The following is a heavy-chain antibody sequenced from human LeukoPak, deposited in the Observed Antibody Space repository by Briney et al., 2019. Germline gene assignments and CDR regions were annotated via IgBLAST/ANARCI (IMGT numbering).Heavy chain of an antibody. Sequence: ASVKVPCKASGYTFTGYYMHWVRQAPGQGLEWMGWINPNSGSTNYAQKFQGRVTMTRDTSISTAYMELSRLRSDDTAVYYCARRRGAYYYMDVWGKGTTVTVSS. J-gene: IGHJ6*03. D-gene: IGHD3-16*01. CDR2: INPNSGST. CDR3: ARRRGAYYYMDV. V-gene: IGHV1-2*02. CDR1: GYTFTGYY.